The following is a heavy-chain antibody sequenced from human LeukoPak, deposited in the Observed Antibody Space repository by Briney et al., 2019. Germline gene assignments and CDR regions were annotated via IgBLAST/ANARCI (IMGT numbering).Heavy chain of an antibody. CDR1: GFTFSSYA. CDR2: ISYDGSNK. D-gene: IGHD2-8*01. Sequence: PGGSLRLSCAASGFTFSSYAMHWVRQAPGKGLEWVAVISYDGSNKYYADSVKGRFTISRDNSKNTLCLQMNSLRAEDTAVYYCARGTRGYYFDYWGQGTLVTVSS. V-gene: IGHV3-30-3*01. CDR3: ARGTRGYYFDY. J-gene: IGHJ4*02.